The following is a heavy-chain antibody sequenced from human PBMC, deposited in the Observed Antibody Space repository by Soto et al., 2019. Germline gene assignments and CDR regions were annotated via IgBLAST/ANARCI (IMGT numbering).Heavy chain of an antibody. CDR3: ARVASIRIGAAGTYCY. D-gene: IGHD6-13*01. V-gene: IGHV4-34*01. CDR2: INHSGST. Sequence: PSETLSLTCAVYGGSFSCYYWSWIREPPGKGLEWNGEINHSGSTNYNPSLKSRVTISVDTSKNQFSLKLSSVTAADTAVYYWARVASIRIGAAGTYCYRGQGTLGRVAS. J-gene: IGHJ4*02. CDR1: GGSFSCYY.